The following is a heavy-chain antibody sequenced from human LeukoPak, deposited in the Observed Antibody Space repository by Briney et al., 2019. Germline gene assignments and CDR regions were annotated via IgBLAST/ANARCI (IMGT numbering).Heavy chain of an antibody. D-gene: IGHD6-19*01. Sequence: GASVKVSCRASGYTFTGYFMHWVRQAPGQGLEWMGWINPNSGATSYAQKFQGRVTVTRDTSLSTAFMELSRLRSDDTAVYYCAREIEAVAAPLGYWGQGTLVTVSS. CDR3: AREIEAVAAPLGY. V-gene: IGHV1-2*02. CDR2: INPNSGAT. CDR1: GYTFTGYF. J-gene: IGHJ4*02.